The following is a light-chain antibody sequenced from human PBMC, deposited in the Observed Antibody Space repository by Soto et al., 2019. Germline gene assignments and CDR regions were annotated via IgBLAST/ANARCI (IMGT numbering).Light chain of an antibody. J-gene: IGKJ1*01. CDR1: QSVSSSY. CDR2: GAS. V-gene: IGKV3-20*01. CDR3: QHYGASPLT. Sequence: EIVLTQSPGTLSLSPGERATLSCRASQSVSSSYLAWYQQKPGQTPRLLIYGASSRATGIPDRFSGGESGSDFTLTISRLEPEDFAVYFCQHYGASPLTFGQGTKVEMK.